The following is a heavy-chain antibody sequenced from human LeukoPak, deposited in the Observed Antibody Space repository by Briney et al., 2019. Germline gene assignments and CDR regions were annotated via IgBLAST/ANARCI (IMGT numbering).Heavy chain of an antibody. CDR3: ARETSLGVHYYYYYYMDV. D-gene: IGHD3-16*01. CDR2: IYYNGST. J-gene: IGHJ6*03. V-gene: IGHV4-59*11. CDR1: GGSISSHY. Sequence: SETLSLICTVSGGSISSHYGSWIRQPPAKGLEWIGDIYYNGSTNYNPSLKCRVTISVDTSKSQFSLKLSSATAADTAVYYCARETSLGVHYYYYYYMDVWGKGTTVTVSS.